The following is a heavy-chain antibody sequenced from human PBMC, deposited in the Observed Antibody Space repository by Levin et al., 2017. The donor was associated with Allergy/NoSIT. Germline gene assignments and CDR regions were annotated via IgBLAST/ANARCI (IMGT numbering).Heavy chain of an antibody. Sequence: ASVKVSCKASGGTFSSYAISWVRQAPGQGLEWMGRIIPILGIANYAQKFLGRVTITADKSTSTAYMELSSLRSEDTAVYYCARREYSSLPYGMDVWGQGTTVTVSS. CDR1: GGTFSSYA. CDR2: IIPILGIA. D-gene: IGHD6-6*01. J-gene: IGHJ6*02. V-gene: IGHV1-69*04. CDR3: ARREYSSLPYGMDV.